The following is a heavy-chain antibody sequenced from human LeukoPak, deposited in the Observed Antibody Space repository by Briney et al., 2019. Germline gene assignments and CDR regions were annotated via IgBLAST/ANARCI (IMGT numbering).Heavy chain of an antibody. Sequence: SETLSLTCTVSGGSISGYYWSWIRQPPGKGLEWIGYIYHSGSTYYNPSLKSRVTISVDRSKNQFSLKLSSVTAADTAVYYCARQTMQQLVDYWGQGTLVTVSS. CDR1: GGSISGYY. J-gene: IGHJ4*02. D-gene: IGHD6-13*01. V-gene: IGHV4-59*08. CDR2: IYHSGST. CDR3: ARQTMQQLVDY.